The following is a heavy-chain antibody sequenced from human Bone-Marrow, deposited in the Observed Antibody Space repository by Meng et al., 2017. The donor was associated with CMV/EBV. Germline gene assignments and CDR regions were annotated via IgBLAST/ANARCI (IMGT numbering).Heavy chain of an antibody. Sequence: ESLKISCTVSGGSSSGYYWGWIRQPPGKGLEWIGTIYHSGSTYYNPSLKSRVTISVDMSKNQFSLKLSSVTAADTAVYYCARQGDGSGSYFYYGMDVWGQGTTVTVSS. D-gene: IGHD3-10*01. J-gene: IGHJ6*02. CDR1: GGSSSGYY. V-gene: IGHV4-38-2*02. CDR3: ARQGDGSGSYFYYGMDV. CDR2: IYHSGST.